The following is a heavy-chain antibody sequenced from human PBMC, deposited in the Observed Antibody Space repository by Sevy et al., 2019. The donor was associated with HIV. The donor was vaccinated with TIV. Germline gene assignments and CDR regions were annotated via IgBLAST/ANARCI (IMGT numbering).Heavy chain of an antibody. Sequence: GGSLRLSCAASGLTPSTYGIHWVRQAPGKGLEWVAVIGYDGNNKFYADSVKGRFTISRDDSKNTVFLQMDSLRAEDTAVYYCAKDRGRIAVAGIRGFDYWGQGTLVTVSS. CDR1: GLTPSTYG. CDR3: AKDRGRIAVAGIRGFDY. CDR2: IGYDGNNK. D-gene: IGHD6-19*01. V-gene: IGHV3-33*06. J-gene: IGHJ4*02.